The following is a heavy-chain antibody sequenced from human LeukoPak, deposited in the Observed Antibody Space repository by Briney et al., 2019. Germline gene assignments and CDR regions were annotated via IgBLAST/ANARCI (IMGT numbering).Heavy chain of an antibody. Sequence: SETLSRTCTVSGGSISSYYWSWIRQPPGKGLEWSGYIYYSGSTNYNPSLKSRVTISVDTSKNQFSLKLSSVTAADTAVYYCARVVGYCSSTSCFNDAFDIWGQGTMVTVSS. V-gene: IGHV4-59*01. D-gene: IGHD2-2*01. CDR3: ARVVGYCSSTSCFNDAFDI. J-gene: IGHJ3*02. CDR2: IYYSGST. CDR1: GGSISSYY.